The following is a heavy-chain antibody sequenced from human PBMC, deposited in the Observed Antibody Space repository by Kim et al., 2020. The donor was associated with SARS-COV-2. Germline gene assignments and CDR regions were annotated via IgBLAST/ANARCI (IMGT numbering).Heavy chain of an antibody. V-gene: IGHV3-21*01. Sequence: ADSVKGRFTISRDNAKNSLYLQMNSLRAEDTAVYYCARASGSGSYEWFDPWGQGTLVTVSS. J-gene: IGHJ5*02. D-gene: IGHD3-10*01. CDR3: ARASGSGSYEWFDP.